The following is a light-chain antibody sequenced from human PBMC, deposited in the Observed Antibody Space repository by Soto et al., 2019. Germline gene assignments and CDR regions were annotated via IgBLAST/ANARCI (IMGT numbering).Light chain of an antibody. CDR2: DVN. J-gene: IGLJ1*01. V-gene: IGLV2-11*01. CDR3: CSYAGAYIYV. CDR1: SSDVGGYNY. Sequence: QSALTQPRSVSGSPGQSVTISCTGTSSDVGGYNYVSWYQQHPGKAPKLMIYDVNKWPSGVPDRFSGSKSGNTASLTISGLRAEDEADYYCCSYAGAYIYVFGTGTKLTVL.